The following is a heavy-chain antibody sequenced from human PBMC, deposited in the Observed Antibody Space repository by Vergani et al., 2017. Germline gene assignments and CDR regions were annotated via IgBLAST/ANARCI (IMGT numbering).Heavy chain of an antibody. CDR3: ARAWGRKGFFDP. Sequence: QVHLEQSGTEVKKPGASVKVSCKASGYTFTGYYMHWVRQAPGQGLEWMGWINPNSGGTNYAQKFQGRVTMTRDTSISTAYMELSRLRSDDTAVYYCARAWGRKGFFDPWGQGTLVTVSS. CDR1: GYTFTGYY. CDR2: INPNSGGT. J-gene: IGHJ5*02. D-gene: IGHD2-15*01. V-gene: IGHV1-2*02.